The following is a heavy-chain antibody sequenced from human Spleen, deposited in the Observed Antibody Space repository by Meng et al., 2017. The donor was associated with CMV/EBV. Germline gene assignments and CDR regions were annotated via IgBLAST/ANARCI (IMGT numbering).Heavy chain of an antibody. J-gene: IGHJ4*02. D-gene: IGHD6-13*01. CDR2: IYHSGST. CDR1: GGSISSSNW. Sequence: SETLSLTCAVSGGSISSSNWWSWVRQPPGKGLEWIGEIYHSGSTNYNPSLKSRVTISVDKSKNQFSLKLSSVTAADTAVYYCARTSSSWTVQGLDYWGQGTLVTVSS. V-gene: IGHV4-4*02. CDR3: ARTSSSWTVQGLDY.